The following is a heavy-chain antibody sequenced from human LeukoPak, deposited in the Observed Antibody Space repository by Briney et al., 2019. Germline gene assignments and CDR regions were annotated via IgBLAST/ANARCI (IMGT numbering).Heavy chain of an antibody. V-gene: IGHV1-2*02. Sequence: ASVKVSCKASGYTFTGYYMHWVRQAPGQGLEWMGWINPNSGGTNYAQKFQGRVTMTRDTSISTAYMELSRLRSDDTAVYYCARVYCSSTSCYLTIPENWFDPWGQGTLVTVSS. J-gene: IGHJ5*02. CDR3: ARVYCSSTSCYLTIPENWFDP. D-gene: IGHD2-2*01. CDR2: INPNSGGT. CDR1: GYTFTGYY.